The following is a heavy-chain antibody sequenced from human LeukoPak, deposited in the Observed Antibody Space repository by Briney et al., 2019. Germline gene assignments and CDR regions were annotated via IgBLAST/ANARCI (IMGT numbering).Heavy chain of an antibody. CDR2: INHSGST. J-gene: IGHJ4*02. Sequence: PSETLSLTCAVYGGSFSSYYWSWIRQPPGKGLEWIGEINHSGSTNYNPSLKSRVTISVDTSKNQFSLKLSSVTAADTAVYYCASSSGYPYYFDYWGQGALVTVSS. V-gene: IGHV4-34*01. CDR3: ASSSGYPYYFDY. D-gene: IGHD3-22*01. CDR1: GGSFSSYY.